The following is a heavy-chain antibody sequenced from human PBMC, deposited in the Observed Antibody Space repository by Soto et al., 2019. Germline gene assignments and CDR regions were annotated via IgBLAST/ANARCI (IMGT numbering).Heavy chain of an antibody. Sequence: PGGSLRLSCAASGFTFSSYAMSWVRQAPGTGLEWVSAISGSGGSTYYADSVKGRFTISRDNSKNTLYLQMNSLRAEDTAVYYCAKVKRGYSYRYFDNWGQGTLVTISS. J-gene: IGHJ4*02. CDR1: GFTFSSYA. D-gene: IGHD5-18*01. V-gene: IGHV3-23*01. CDR2: ISGSGGST. CDR3: AKVKRGYSYRYFDN.